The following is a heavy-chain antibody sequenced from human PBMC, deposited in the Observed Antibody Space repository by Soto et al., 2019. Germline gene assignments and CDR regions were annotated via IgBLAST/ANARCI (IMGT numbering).Heavy chain of an antibody. CDR3: ARGRASGSYYLLDY. J-gene: IGHJ4*02. D-gene: IGHD3-10*01. Sequence: QVQLVQSGAEVRKPGASVKVSCKASGDTFTTYDINWVRQATGHGLEWMGWINPNSGNIGYAQRFQGRVTIARDTTIKAGYMEVSSLRFDDTAVYYCARGRASGSYYLLDYWGQGTLVTVSS. CDR1: GDTFTTYD. V-gene: IGHV1-8*01. CDR2: INPNSGNI.